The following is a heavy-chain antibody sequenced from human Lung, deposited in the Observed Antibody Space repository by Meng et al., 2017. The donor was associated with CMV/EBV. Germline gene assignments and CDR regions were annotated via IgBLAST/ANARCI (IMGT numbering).Heavy chain of an antibody. D-gene: IGHD6-6*01. CDR3: ARGEFRSSSSLYY. CDR1: GFTFGDYP. Sequence: SLRLSXTGSGFTFGDYPMTWVRHAPGKGLEWIGFIRNKGYGGTTEYAASVKGRFTISRDDSRSIAYLQMNSLKIEDTAVYFCARGEFRSSSSLYYWGQGTLVTVSS. CDR2: IRNKGYGGTT. V-gene: IGHV3-49*04. J-gene: IGHJ4*02.